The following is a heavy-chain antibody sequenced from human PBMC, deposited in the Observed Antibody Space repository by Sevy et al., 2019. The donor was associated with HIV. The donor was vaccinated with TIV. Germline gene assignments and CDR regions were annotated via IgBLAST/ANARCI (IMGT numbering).Heavy chain of an antibody. Sequence: ASVKVSCKTSGDTFINYKINFVRQAPGQGLEWMGRIIPIFRTSDIAQKFQDRVRITADKSTTTAYMELSSLRSEDTAVYYCARQLIAGDGYFDYWGQGTLVTVSS. CDR2: IIPIFRTS. CDR3: ARQLIAGDGYFDY. V-gene: IGHV1-69*06. D-gene: IGHD3-22*01. CDR1: GDTFINYK. J-gene: IGHJ4*02.